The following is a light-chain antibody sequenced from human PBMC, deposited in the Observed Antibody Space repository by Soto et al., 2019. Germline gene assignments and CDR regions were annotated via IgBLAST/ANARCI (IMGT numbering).Light chain of an antibody. J-gene: IGKJ2*01. CDR2: GAS. CDR3: LRYGDSPPAYT. V-gene: IGKV3-20*01. Sequence: EIVLTQSPGTVSLSPGERATLSCRASQSVSSRNLAWYRQKPGQAPSLLIFGASNRAPVIPDRFSGSGSGTDFTLTISRLEPEDCAVYYCLRYGDSPPAYTFGQGTKLEIK. CDR1: QSVSSRN.